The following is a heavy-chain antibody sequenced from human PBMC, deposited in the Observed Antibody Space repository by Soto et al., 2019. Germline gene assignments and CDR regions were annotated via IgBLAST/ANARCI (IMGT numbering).Heavy chain of an antibody. Sequence: QVQLVESGGGVVQPGGSLRLSCAASGFSFTTYGLHWVRQAPGKGMEWVADIWYDGSKTYYADSVKGRFTISRDNSKNTLYLQMNSVRVEDTAMYYCVKDHCGGDCYSNPYFDYWGQGTLVTVSS. CDR3: VKDHCGGDCYSNPYFDY. D-gene: IGHD2-21*02. V-gene: IGHV3-33*06. J-gene: IGHJ4*02. CDR1: GFSFTTYG. CDR2: IWYDGSKT.